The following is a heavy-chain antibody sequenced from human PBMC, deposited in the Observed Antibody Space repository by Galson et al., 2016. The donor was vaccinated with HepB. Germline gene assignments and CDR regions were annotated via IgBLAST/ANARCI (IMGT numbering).Heavy chain of an antibody. V-gene: IGHV4-31*03. J-gene: IGHJ6*02. CDR2: IYYSGST. D-gene: IGHD2-15*01. Sequence: TLSLTCTVSVGSIISGGYYWSWIRQHPGKGLEWIGYIYYSGSTHYNPSLKSRVTISVDTSKNQFPLRLSSVSAADTAVYYCARAPCSGGSCYSYYQYYYGIDVWGQGATVTVSS. CDR3: ARAPCSGGSCYSYYQYYYGIDV. CDR1: VGSIISGGYY.